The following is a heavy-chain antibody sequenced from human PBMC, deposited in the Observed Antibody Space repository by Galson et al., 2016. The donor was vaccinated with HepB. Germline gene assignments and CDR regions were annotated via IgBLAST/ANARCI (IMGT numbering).Heavy chain of an antibody. Sequence: QSGAEVKKPGESLTISCRASGYTFINYWIAWVRQMPGKGLEWMGLIYPGDSDVKYNPAFQGQVTLSADRSVTTAYLQWTSLKASDSAVYFCARQTYQNSFYPLYSWGEATLVTVSA. V-gene: IGHV5-51*01. CDR2: IYPGDSDV. D-gene: IGHD3-3*02. CDR3: ARQTYQNSFYPLYS. J-gene: IGHJ4*02. CDR1: GYTFINYW.